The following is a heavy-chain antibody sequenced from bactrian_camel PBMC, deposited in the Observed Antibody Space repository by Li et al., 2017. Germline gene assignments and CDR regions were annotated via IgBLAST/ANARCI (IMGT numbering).Heavy chain of an antibody. D-gene: IGHD3*01. V-gene: IGHV3S31*01. Sequence: VQLVESGGGSVQAGGSLRLSCTHSGYISSRHCMGWFRQAPGEAREGIAGIRRDGDEYYAGSVKGRFTISRDSETNILYLQMTDLKPEDTGMYYCATVSSVWKRCDGGVTFDQWGPGTQVTVS. J-gene: IGHJ4*01. CDR1: GYISSRHC. CDR2: IRRDGDE. CDR3: ATVSSVWKRCDGGVTFDQ.